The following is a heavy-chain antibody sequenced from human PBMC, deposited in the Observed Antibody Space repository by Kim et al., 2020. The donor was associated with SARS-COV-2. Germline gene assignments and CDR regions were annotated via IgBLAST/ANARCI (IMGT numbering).Heavy chain of an antibody. D-gene: IGHD2-2*01. V-gene: IGHV4-4*07. J-gene: IGHJ4*02. Sequence: PSLQSRVPMSVDTSKNQFSLKLSSVTAADTAVYYCARSCSSTSCYLYFDYWGQGTLVTVSS. CDR3: ARSCSSTSCYLYFDY.